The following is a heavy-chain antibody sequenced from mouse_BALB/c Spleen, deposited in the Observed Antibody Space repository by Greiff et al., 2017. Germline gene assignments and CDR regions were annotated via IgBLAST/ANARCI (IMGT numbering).Heavy chain of an antibody. CDR3: ARRDYSSYYAMDY. V-gene: IGHV14-3*02. D-gene: IGHD2-13*01. CDR2: IDPANGNT. Sequence: VQLQQSGAELVKPGASVKLSCTASGFNITDTYMHWVKQRPEQGLEWIGRIDPANGNTKYDPKFQGKATITADTSSNTAYLQLSSLTSEDTAVYYCARRDYSSYYAMDYWGQGTSVTVSS. CDR1: GFNITDTY. J-gene: IGHJ4*01.